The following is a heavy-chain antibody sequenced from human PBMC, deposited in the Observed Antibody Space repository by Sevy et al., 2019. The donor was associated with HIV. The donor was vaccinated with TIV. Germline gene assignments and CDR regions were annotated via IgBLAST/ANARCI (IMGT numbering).Heavy chain of an antibody. CDR2: ISYDGGNK. D-gene: IGHD2-21*02. CDR3: ARDSGYCGGDCYGPGGY. Sequence: GESLRLSCAASGFTFSTYAMHWVRQAPGKGLEWVAVISYDGGNKKYLDSVKGRCTISRDDSKNTLYLQLNSLRAEDTAVYYCARDSGYCGGDCYGPGGYWGQGTLVTVSS. V-gene: IGHV3-30-3*01. J-gene: IGHJ4*02. CDR1: GFTFSTYA.